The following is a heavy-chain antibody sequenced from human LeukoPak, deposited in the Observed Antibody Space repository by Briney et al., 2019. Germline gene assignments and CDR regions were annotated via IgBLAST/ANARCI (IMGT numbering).Heavy chain of an antibody. CDR2: ISYHGSNK. D-gene: IGHD6-19*01. CDR1: GFTFSSYG. CDR3: ARDKEQWLHFSWFDP. J-gene: IGHJ5*02. Sequence: PGGSLRLSCVASGFTFSSYGMHWVRQAPGKGLEWVAVISYHGSNKYYADSVKGRFTISRDNSKKTLYMQMNSLRGEDTAVYYCARDKEQWLHFSWFDPWGQGTLVTVSS. V-gene: IGHV3-30*03.